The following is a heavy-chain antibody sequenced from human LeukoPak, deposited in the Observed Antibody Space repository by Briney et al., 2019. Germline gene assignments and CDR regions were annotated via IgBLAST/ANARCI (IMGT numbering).Heavy chain of an antibody. CDR1: GGSISSSNYY. J-gene: IGHJ5*02. D-gene: IGHD3-16*01. Sequence: SETLPLTCTASGGSISSSNYYWGWIRQPPGKGLEWIGSIYYSGSTYYNPSLKSRVTISVDTSKNQFSLKLISVTAADTAVYYCARHVSRYVRPHPWGQGTLVTVSS. V-gene: IGHV4-39*01. CDR3: ARHVSRYVRPHP. CDR2: IYYSGST.